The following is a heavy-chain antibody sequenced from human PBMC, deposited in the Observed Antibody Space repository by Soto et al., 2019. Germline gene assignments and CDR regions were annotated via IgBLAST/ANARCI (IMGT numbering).Heavy chain of an antibody. Sequence: QITLKESGPTLVKPTQTLTLTCTFSGFSLSTSGVGVGWIRQPPGKALEWLALIYWDDDKRYSPSLKSRLTITMDTSKNQVVLTITNMDPVDTATYYCAHARLEMATGGNDFEYWGQGTLVTVSS. CDR1: GFSLSTSGVG. J-gene: IGHJ4*02. V-gene: IGHV2-5*02. CDR2: IYWDDDK. D-gene: IGHD1-1*01. CDR3: AHARLEMATGGNDFEY.